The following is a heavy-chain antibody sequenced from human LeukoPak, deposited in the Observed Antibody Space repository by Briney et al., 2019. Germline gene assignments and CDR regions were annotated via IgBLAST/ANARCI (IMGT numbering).Heavy chain of an antibody. CDR1: GFTFDDYA. D-gene: IGHD2-21*02. CDR3: AKDIKVTHGAFDI. Sequence: PGRSLRLSCAASGFTFDDYAMHWVRQAPGKGLEWVSGISWNSGSIGYADSVKGRFTISRDNAKNSLYLQMNSLRAEDTALYYCAKDIKVTHGAFDIWGQGTMVTVSS. CDR2: ISWNSGSI. V-gene: IGHV3-9*01. J-gene: IGHJ3*02.